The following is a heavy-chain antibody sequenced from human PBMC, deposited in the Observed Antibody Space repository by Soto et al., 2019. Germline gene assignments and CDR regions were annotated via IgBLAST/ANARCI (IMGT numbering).Heavy chain of an antibody. CDR2: IYYSGST. V-gene: IGHV4-59*01. D-gene: IGHD6-19*01. Sequence: SETLSLTCTVSGGSISSYYWSWIRQPPGKGLEWIGYIYYSGSTNYNPSLKSRVTISVDTSKNQFSLKLSSVTAADTAVYYCARDSSSSGWDEFDPWGQGTLVTVSS. CDR1: GGSISSYY. CDR3: ARDSSSSGWDEFDP. J-gene: IGHJ5*02.